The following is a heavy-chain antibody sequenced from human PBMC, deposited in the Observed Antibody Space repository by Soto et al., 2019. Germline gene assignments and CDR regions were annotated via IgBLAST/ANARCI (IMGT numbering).Heavy chain of an antibody. D-gene: IGHD2-15*01. V-gene: IGHV4-4*02. CDR2: IYHSGST. CDR3: AREVDCSGGSCYLDYYYYYMAV. CDR1: SGSISSSNW. Sequence: PSETLSLTCAVSSGSISSSNWWSWVRQPPGKGLEWIGEIYHSGSTNYNPSLKSRVTISVDKSKNQFSLKLSSVTAADTAVYYCAREVDCSGGSCYLDYYYYYMAVWGKGTTVTVSS. J-gene: IGHJ6*03.